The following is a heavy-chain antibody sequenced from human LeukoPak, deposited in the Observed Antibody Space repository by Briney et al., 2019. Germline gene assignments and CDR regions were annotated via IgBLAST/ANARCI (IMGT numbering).Heavy chain of an antibody. V-gene: IGHV3-23*01. D-gene: IGHD3-22*01. CDR1: GFTFSSYA. CDR2: ISGSGGST. J-gene: IGHJ4*02. Sequence: GGSLRLSCAASGFTFSSYAMSWVRQAPGKGLEWVSTISGSGGSTYYADSVKGRFTISRDNFENTLYLQMNSLRAEDTAVYYCARGRDITGYSDYWGQGTLVTVSS. CDR3: ARGRDITGYSDY.